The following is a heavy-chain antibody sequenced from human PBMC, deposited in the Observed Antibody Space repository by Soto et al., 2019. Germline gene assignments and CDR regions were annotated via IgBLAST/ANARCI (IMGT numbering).Heavy chain of an antibody. Sequence: GGSLRLSCAASGFTFSRYWMHWVRQAPGKGLVWVSRINSDGSSTTYADSVKGRFTISRDNAKNTLYLQMNSLRAEDTAVYYCARVATSSSWELDYWGQGTLVTVSS. CDR2: INSDGSST. D-gene: IGHD6-13*01. CDR3: ARVATSSSWELDY. V-gene: IGHV3-74*03. CDR1: GFTFSRYW. J-gene: IGHJ4*02.